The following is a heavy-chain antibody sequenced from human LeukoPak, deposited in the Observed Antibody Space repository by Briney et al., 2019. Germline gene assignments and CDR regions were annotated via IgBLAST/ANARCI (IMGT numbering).Heavy chain of an antibody. J-gene: IGHJ6*02. CDR3: ARGGQGGAYESPLNYYGLGV. V-gene: IGHV1-46*01. CDR1: GYRFTSYY. D-gene: IGHD4-17*01. Sequence: GASVKVSCKASGYRFTSYYMQWVRQAPGQGLEWMGIINPSGGSTNYAQKFQGRVSMTRDTSTSTVYMELSSLRSEDTAVYYCARGGQGGAYESPLNYYGLGVWGQGTTVTVFS. CDR2: INPSGGST.